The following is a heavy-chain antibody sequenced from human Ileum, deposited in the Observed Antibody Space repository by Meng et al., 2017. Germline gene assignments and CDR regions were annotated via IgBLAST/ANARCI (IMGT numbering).Heavy chain of an antibody. V-gene: IGHV3-21*01. CDR1: GFTFSSYS. D-gene: IGHD3-10*01. Sequence: GESLKISCAASGFTFSSYSMNWVRQAPGKGLEWVSSISSSSSYIYYADSVKGRFTISRDNAKNSLYLQMNSLRAEDTAVYYCARDPYYYGSGSRSLAYYFDYWGQGTLVTVSS. J-gene: IGHJ4*02. CDR3: ARDPYYYGSGSRSLAYYFDY. CDR2: ISSSSSYI.